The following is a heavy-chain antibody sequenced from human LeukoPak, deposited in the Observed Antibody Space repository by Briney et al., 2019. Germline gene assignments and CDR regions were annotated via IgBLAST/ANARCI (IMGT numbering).Heavy chain of an antibody. D-gene: IGHD3-3*01. J-gene: IGHJ4*02. Sequence: GGSLRLSCAASGFTFSSYWMSWVRQAPGKGLEWISYISSSNTTVYYADSVKGRFTISRDNAKNSLYLQMSSLRVEDTAVYYCARGSGRITIFGVPYWGQGTLVTVSS. V-gene: IGHV3-48*01. CDR1: GFTFSSYW. CDR3: ARGSGRITIFGVPY. CDR2: ISSSNTTV.